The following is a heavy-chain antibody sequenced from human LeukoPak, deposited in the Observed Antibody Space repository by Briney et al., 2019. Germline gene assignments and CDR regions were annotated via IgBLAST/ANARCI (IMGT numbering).Heavy chain of an antibody. CDR1: GFTFSSYS. CDR3: ARDTIQRGGEGFDY. J-gene: IGHJ4*02. D-gene: IGHD5-18*01. V-gene: IGHV3-21*01. Sequence: GGSLRLSCAASGFTFSSYSMNWVRQAPGKGLEWVSSISSSSSYIYYADSVKGRFTISRDNAKNSLYLQMNSLRAEDTAVYYCARDTIQRGGEGFDYWGQGTLVTVSS. CDR2: ISSSSSYI.